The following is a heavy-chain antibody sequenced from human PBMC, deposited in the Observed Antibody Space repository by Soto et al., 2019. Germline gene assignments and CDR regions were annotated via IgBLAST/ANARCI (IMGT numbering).Heavy chain of an antibody. CDR2: FIPVYRTL. V-gene: IGHV1-69*01. D-gene: IGHD3-3*01. CDR1: GGSFGNSA. CDR3: ATGVIWIGYFTVDS. J-gene: IGHJ4*02. Sequence: QVQLVQSGAEVKKPGSSVKVSCKASGGSFGNSAINWVRQTPGQGLKWLGGFIPVYRTLNYAQKFQGRFTITADESTGTAYMTLSSLASDDTAVYYCATGVIWIGYFTVDSWGQGTRVTVSS.